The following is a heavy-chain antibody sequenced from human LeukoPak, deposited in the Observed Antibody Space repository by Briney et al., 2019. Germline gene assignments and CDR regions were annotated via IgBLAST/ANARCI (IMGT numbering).Heavy chain of an antibody. D-gene: IGHD3-22*01. V-gene: IGHV3-7*05. CDR3: ARAPDLDSSGYYYRFFQH. CDR1: GFTFSTYW. CDR2: IKQDGNEK. Sequence: PGGSLRLSCAASGFTFSTYWMSWVRQAPGKGLEWVANIKQDGNEKYYMDSVKGRFTISRDNAKNSLYLQMNSLGAEDTAVYYCARAPDLDSSGYYYRFFQHWGQGTLVTVSS. J-gene: IGHJ1*01.